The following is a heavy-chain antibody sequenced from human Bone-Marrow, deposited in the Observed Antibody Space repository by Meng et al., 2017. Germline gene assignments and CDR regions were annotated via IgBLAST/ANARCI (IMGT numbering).Heavy chain of an antibody. CDR2: IYTSGST. Sequence: LRLSCTVSGGSISSGSYYWSWIRQPAGKGLEWIGRIYTSGSTNYNPSLKSRVTISVDTSKNQFALKLSSVTAADTAVYYGAREGCIAGAGTAFGIWGQGKKV. CDR1: GGSISSGSYY. V-gene: IGHV4-61*02. CDR3: AREGCIAGAGTAFGI. J-gene: IGHJ3*02. D-gene: IGHD6-19*01.